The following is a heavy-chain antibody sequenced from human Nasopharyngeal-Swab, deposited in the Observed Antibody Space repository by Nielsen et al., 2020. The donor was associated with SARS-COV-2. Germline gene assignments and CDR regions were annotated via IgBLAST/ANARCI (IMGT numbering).Heavy chain of an antibody. CDR3: ARDEKRLTDYYYYYYGMDV. CDR1: GGSISSGSYY. CDR2: IYTSGST. J-gene: IGHJ6*02. Sequence: SETLSLTCTVSGGSISSGSYYWSWIRQPAEKGLEWIGRIYTSGSTNYNPSLKSRVTISVDTSKNQFSLKLSSVTAADTAVYYCARDEKRLTDYYYYYYGMDVWGQGTTVTVSS. V-gene: IGHV4-61*02. D-gene: IGHD6-25*01.